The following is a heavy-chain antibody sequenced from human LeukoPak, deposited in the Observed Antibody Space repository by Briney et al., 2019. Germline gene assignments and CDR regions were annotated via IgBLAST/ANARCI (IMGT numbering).Heavy chain of an antibody. Sequence: GRSLTPSRPLSAFTVSTPYTDWARHAPGKGLEWVGRVRNKANGDTTEYAASVKVRFTISRDDSKNSLYLQMNSLETADTAVYYCTSGTLNLFQYWGQGTLVSVSS. D-gene: IGHD1-14*01. CDR3: TSGTLNLFQY. CDR2: VRNKANGDTT. J-gene: IGHJ4*02. V-gene: IGHV3-72*01. CDR1: AFTVSTPY.